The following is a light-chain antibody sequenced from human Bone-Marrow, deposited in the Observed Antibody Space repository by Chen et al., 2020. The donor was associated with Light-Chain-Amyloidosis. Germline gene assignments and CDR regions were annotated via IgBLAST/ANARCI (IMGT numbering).Light chain of an antibody. CDR3: QQYNSYLAT. J-gene: IGKJ1*01. CDR1: ETITNW. V-gene: IGKV1-5*01. CDR2: DAS. Sequence: IQLTHSPSALSASVGDKITITCRASETITNWVAWYQQKPGKAPKLLIYDASTLHSGVPSRFSASGSGTEFTLTITSLQPDDFATYYCQQYNSYLATFGQGTKV.